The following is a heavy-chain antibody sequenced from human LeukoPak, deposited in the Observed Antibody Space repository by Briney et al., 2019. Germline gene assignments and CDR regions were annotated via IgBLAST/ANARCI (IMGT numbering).Heavy chain of an antibody. CDR1: GFTFSSYA. Sequence: GRSLRLSCAASGFTFSSYAMHWVRQAPGKGLEWVAVISYDGSNKYYADSVKGRFTISRDNSKNTLYLQMNSLRAEDTAVYYCARDGGEYYYGSGSRMYNWFDPWGQGTLVTVSS. D-gene: IGHD3-10*01. CDR2: ISYDGSNK. V-gene: IGHV3-30-3*01. CDR3: ARDGGEYYYGSGSRMYNWFDP. J-gene: IGHJ5*02.